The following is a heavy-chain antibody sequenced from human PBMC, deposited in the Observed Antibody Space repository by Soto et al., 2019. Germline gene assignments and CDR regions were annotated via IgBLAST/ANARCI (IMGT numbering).Heavy chain of an antibody. Sequence: PSQTLSLTCAISGDSVSSNSAAWNWIRQSPSRGLEWLGRTYYRSKWYNDYAVSVKSRITINPDTSKNQFSLQLNSVTPEDTAVYYCARDRPLLWFGELLSLPYDYWGQGTLVTVSS. J-gene: IGHJ4*02. CDR3: ARDRPLLWFGELLSLPYDY. V-gene: IGHV6-1*01. D-gene: IGHD3-10*01. CDR1: GDSVSSNSAA. CDR2: TYYRSKWYN.